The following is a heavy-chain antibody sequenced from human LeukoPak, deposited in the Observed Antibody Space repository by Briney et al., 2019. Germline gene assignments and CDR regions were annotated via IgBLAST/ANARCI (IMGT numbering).Heavy chain of an antibody. Sequence: SETLSLTCAVYGGSSSGYCWSWIRQPPGKGLEWIGEINHSGSTNYNPSLKSRVTISVDTSKNQCSLKLSSVTAADTAVYYCAKDARALIAAACTNNWVIDYCGQALVTVSS. V-gene: IGHV4-34*01. D-gene: IGHD6-13*01. CDR2: INHSGST. CDR1: GGSSSGYC. J-gene: IGHJ4*01. CDR3: AKDARALIAAACTNNWVIDY.